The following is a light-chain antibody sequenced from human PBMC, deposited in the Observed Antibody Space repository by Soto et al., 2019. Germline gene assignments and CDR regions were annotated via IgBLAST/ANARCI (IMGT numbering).Light chain of an antibody. J-gene: IGLJ2*01. CDR2: DVT. CDR1: SRDIGAYNY. Sequence: QSVLTQPASVSGSPGQSITISCTGTSRDIGAYNYVSWYQLHPGKAPKLIIFDVTYRPSGVSSRFSGSKSGNTASLTISGLQAEDEADYYCSSYSTRSTLFGGGTKVTVL. V-gene: IGLV2-14*03. CDR3: SSYSTRSTL.